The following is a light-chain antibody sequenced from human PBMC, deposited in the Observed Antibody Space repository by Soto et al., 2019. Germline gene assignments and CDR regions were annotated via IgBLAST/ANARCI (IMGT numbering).Light chain of an antibody. J-gene: IGKJ1*01. CDR3: VQHHNYPPT. CDR2: ASS. CDR1: QDIRSD. V-gene: IGKV1-17*01. Sequence: DIPMTQSPSSLSASVGDRVTITCRASQDIRSDLGWIQQKPGKAPKRLSYASSNLQSGVPSRSNGSASATKLPLTISSPQPQHFATFFCVQHHNYPPTFGHGTKVEI.